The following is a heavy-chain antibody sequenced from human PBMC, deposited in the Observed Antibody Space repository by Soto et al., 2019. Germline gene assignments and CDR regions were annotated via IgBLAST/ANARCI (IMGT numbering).Heavy chain of an antibody. Sequence: SSETLSLTCTVSGGSISSGGYYWNWIRQHPGKGLEWIGYIHYSGSTYYNPSLKSRVTISVDTSKNQFSLKLSSVTAADTAVYYCAKSVGTTTALVFDYWGQGTLVTVSS. D-gene: IGHD1-26*01. CDR2: IHYSGST. CDR1: GGSISSGGYY. V-gene: IGHV4-31*03. J-gene: IGHJ4*02. CDR3: AKSVGTTTALVFDY.